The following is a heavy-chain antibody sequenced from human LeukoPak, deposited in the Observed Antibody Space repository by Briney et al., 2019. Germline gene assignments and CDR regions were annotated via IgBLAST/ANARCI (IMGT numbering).Heavy chain of an antibody. Sequence: GGSLRLSCAASGFTVSSNYMSWVRQAPGKGLEWVSVIYSGGSTYYADSVKGRFTISRDNSKNTLYLQMNSLRAEDTAVYYCARDRKVGATQDYWGQGTLVTVSS. CDR1: GFTVSSNY. CDR3: ARDRKVGATQDY. J-gene: IGHJ4*02. V-gene: IGHV3-53*01. D-gene: IGHD1-26*01. CDR2: IYSGGST.